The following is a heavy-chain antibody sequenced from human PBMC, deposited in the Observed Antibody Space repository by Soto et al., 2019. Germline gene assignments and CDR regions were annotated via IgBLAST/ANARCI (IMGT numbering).Heavy chain of an antibody. D-gene: IGHD6-19*01. Sequence: PSETLSLTCDVSGDTISTGGYTWAWIRQPPGKALEWIGEINHSGSTNYNPSLKSRVTISVDTSKNQFSLKLSSVTAADTAVYYCARAEGSGWRLRYFDYWGQGTLVTVSS. CDR2: INHSGST. J-gene: IGHJ4*02. V-gene: IGHV4-30-2*01. CDR3: ARAEGSGWRLRYFDY. CDR1: GDTISTGGYT.